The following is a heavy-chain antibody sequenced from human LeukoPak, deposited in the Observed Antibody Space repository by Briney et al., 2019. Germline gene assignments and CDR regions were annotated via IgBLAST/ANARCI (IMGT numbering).Heavy chain of an antibody. CDR1: GSNFSDYS. V-gene: IGHV3-11*04. CDR2: ISSSGDSE. J-gene: IGHJ5*02. D-gene: IGHD2-2*02. CDR3: ARSGYCSSTSCSTDWFDP. Sequence: GGSLRLSCAASGSNFSDYSMSWIRQPPGKGLEWISYISSSGDSEVYADSVKGRFTISRDNSKNTLYLQMNSLRADDTAVYYCARSGYCSSTSCSTDWFDPWGQGTLVTVSS.